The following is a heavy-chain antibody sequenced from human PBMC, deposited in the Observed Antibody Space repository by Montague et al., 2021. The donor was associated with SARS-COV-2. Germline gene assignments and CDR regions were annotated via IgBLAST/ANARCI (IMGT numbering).Heavy chain of an antibody. D-gene: IGHD6-19*01. J-gene: IGHJ4*02. CDR1: GFTFDSHA. CDR2: ISDGGTST. CDR3: AIDLETSGWYTFFFDS. Sequence: SLRLSCAGSGFTFDSHAMSWVRQAPGKGLEWVAGISDGGTSTYYADSVKGRLIISRDNSKSTLYLQIHSLRAEDTAVYYCAIDLETSGWYTFFFDSWGQGTLVTVSS. V-gene: IGHV3-23*01.